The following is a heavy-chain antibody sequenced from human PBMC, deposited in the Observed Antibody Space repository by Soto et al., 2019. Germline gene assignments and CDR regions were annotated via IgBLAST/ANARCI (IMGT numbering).Heavy chain of an antibody. V-gene: IGHV3-23*01. CDR1: GFTFGSYA. D-gene: IGHD6-19*01. CDR3: AEGYSTGWSEGYLAY. CDR2: LSGSA. Sequence: DVQLLESGGGLVQPGGSLRLSCAASGFTFGSYAMGWVRQAPGKGLEWVSSLSGSAQYADSVKGRFTISRDNSQNTLYLQMDSLRVEDTAVYYCAEGYSTGWSEGYLAYWGQGTPVTVSP. J-gene: IGHJ4*02.